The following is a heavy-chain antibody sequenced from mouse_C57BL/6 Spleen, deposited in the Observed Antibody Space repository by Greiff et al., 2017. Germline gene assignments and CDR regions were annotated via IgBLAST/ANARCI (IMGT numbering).Heavy chain of an antibody. CDR2: IYPSDSET. D-gene: IGHD2-1*01. Sequence: VQLQQPGAELVRPGSSVKLSCKASGYTFTSYWMDWVKQRPGQGLEWIGNIYPSDSETHYNQKFKDKATLTVDKSSSTAYMQLSSLTSEDSAVYYCARAIYYGNYDYWGQGTTLTVSS. CDR1: GYTFTSYW. V-gene: IGHV1-61*01. CDR3: ARAIYYGNYDY. J-gene: IGHJ2*01.